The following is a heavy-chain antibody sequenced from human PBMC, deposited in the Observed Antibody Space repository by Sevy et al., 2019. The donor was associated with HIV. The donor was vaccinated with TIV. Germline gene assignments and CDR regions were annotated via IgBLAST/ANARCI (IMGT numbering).Heavy chain of an antibody. CDR3: ARDMVRGGDAFDI. D-gene: IGHD3-10*01. J-gene: IGHJ3*02. CDR2: IYHSGTT. CDR1: GYSISSGYY. Sequence: SETLSLTCAVSGYSISSGYYWGWIRQPPGKGLEWIGSIYHSGTTYYNPSLKSRVTISVDTSKNQFSLKLSSVTAADTAVYYCARDMVRGGDAFDIWGQGTMVTVSS. V-gene: IGHV4-38-2*02.